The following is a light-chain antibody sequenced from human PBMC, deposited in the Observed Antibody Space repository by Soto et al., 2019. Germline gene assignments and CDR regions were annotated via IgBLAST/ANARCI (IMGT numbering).Light chain of an antibody. CDR3: QQSYSTLWT. CDR1: QSITIY. CDR2: GAS. V-gene: IGKV1-39*01. J-gene: IGKJ1*01. Sequence: GDRVTITCRASQSITIYLNWHQQKPGEAPNLLIFGASTLQSGVPSRFSGSGSGTDFTLTISSLQPEDFATYYCQQSYSTLWTFGQGTKVDIK.